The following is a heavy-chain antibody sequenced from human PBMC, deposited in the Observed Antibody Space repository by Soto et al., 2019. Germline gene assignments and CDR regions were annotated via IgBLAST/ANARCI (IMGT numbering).Heavy chain of an antibody. Sequence: SETLSLTCTVSGGSISSYYWSWIRQPPGKGLEWIGYIYYSGSTNYNPSLKSRVTISVDTSKNQFSLKLSSVTAADTAVYYCARDGGYSGYLPSGYCSGGSCYSDAFDIWGQGTMVTVSS. CDR1: GGSISSYY. CDR2: IYYSGST. D-gene: IGHD2-15*01. CDR3: ARDGGYSGYLPSGYCSGGSCYSDAFDI. J-gene: IGHJ3*02. V-gene: IGHV4-59*01.